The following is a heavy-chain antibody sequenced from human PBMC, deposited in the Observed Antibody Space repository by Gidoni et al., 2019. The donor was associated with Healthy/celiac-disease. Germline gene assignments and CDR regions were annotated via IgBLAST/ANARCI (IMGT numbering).Heavy chain of an antibody. J-gene: IGHJ6*03. CDR1: GRTFSSYA. CDR3: AGTDRTYYDFWGGFGYMDV. Sequence: QVQLVQSGAEVKKPGSSVMVSCTASGRTFSSYAISGVRQAPGLGLEWMGGIIPIFGTANYAQKFQGRVTITADESTSTAYMELSSLRSEDTAVYYCAGTDRTYYDFWGGFGYMDVWGKGTTVTVSS. V-gene: IGHV1-69*01. CDR2: IIPIFGTA. D-gene: IGHD3-3*01.